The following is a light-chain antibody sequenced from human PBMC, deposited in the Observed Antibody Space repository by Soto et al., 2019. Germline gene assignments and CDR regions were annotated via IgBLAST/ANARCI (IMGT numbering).Light chain of an antibody. CDR3: QQYNSWPLT. CDR2: DIS. Sequence: EIFLTQSPSTLSLSPVERATLSCRASQSVSSYLAWYQQKPGQAPRLLIYDISTRATGIPTRFSGSGSGTEFTLTISSLQSEDFAVYYCQQYNSWPLTFGGGTKV. CDR1: QSVSSY. J-gene: IGKJ4*01. V-gene: IGKV3D-15*01.